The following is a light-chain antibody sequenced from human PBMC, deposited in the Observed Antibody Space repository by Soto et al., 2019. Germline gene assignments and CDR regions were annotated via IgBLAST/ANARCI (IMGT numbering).Light chain of an antibody. J-gene: IGKJ4*02. CDR1: QSLSSY. CDR2: AAS. V-gene: IGKV1-39*01. CDR3: QPSYSTPLT. Sequence: DIQMTQSPSSLSASVGDRVTITFRASQSLSSYLNWYQQKQGKAPKLLIYAASSLQSGVPSRFTGSGSGTDFTLNISSLQPEDFATYYCQPSYSTPLTFCGGTTVEIK.